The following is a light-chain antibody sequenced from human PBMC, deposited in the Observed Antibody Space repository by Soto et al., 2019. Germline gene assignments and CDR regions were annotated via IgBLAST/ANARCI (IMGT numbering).Light chain of an antibody. Sequence: EPVLTQSPATVSLSPGARATLPCRASQSVSSNKLAWYQQKPGQAPRLLIYAASSRATGIPDRFIVIGPGTEFTLPLNRLEPEDFAVDDCQDYGTSWTFGQGTKVDIK. CDR1: QSVSSNK. V-gene: IGKV3-20*01. CDR2: AAS. CDR3: QDYGTSWT. J-gene: IGKJ1*01.